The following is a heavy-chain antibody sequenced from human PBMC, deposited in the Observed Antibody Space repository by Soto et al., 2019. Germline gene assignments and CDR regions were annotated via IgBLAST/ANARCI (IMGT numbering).Heavy chain of an antibody. V-gene: IGHV4-59*08. Sequence: QVQLQESGPGLLRPSETLSLNCTVSGGSISSSSWSWIRQSPGKGLEWIGYIYYDGSTDYNPSLKSRVTISVDTSQNQLSLKLSSVTAADTAVYYCARLIDRDWFDPWGQGTLVTVSS. CDR1: GGSISSSS. CDR2: IYYDGST. J-gene: IGHJ5*02. CDR3: ARLIDRDWFDP. D-gene: IGHD3-22*01.